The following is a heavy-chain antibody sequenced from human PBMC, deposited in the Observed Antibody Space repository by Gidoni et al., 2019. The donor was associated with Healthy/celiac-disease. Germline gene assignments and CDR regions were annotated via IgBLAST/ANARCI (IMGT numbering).Heavy chain of an antibody. V-gene: IGHV3-21*01. CDR1: RFTFSSYS. J-gene: IGHJ4*02. CDR3: AREGGYGSSSWYGN. CDR2: ISSSSSYI. D-gene: IGHD6-13*01. Sequence: EVQLVEPGGGLVKPGGSLRLSCAASRFTFSSYSMNWVRQAPGKGLEWVSSISSSSSYIYYADSVKGRFTISRDNAKNSLYLQMNSLRAEDTAVYYCAREGGYGSSSWYGNWGQGTLVTVSS.